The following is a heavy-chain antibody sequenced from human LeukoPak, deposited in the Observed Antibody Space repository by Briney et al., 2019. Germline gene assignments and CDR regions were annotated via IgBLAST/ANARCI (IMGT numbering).Heavy chain of an antibody. CDR3: ARGLRFIQGPGYYYMDV. V-gene: IGHV4-34*01. D-gene: IGHD3-16*02. CDR2: IYHSGNP. J-gene: IGHJ6*03. Sequence: SETLSLTCAVYGGSFNAYYWTWLRQTPGKGLEWIGEIYHSGNPNYHPSLESRVTISADTSKNQFSLNLGSVTAADTAIYYCARGLRFIQGPGYYYMDVWGKGTTVTVSS. CDR1: GGSFNAYY.